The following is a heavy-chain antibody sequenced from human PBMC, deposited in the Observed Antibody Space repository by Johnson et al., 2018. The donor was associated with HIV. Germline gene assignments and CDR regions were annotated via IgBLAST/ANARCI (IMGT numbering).Heavy chain of an antibody. D-gene: IGHD6-13*01. CDR3: ARVGAIAAGGAFDI. J-gene: IGHJ3*02. CDR1: GFTLDVNG. V-gene: IGHV3-20*04. CDR2: IIGMGGTK. Sequence: VKLVESGGGVVRPGGSLRLSCAASGFTLDVNGMSWVRQAPGKGLEWVSGIIGMGGTKGYADSVKGGFTISRDNAKTSRYLQMNSLGAEDTALYYCARVGAIAAGGAFDIWGQGTMVTVSS.